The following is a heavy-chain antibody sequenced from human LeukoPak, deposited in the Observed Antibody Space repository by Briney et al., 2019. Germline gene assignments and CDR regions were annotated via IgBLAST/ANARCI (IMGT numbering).Heavy chain of an antibody. V-gene: IGHV3-7*01. CDR1: GSTFRSYW. Sequence: GGSLRLSCAASGSTFRSYWMTWVRQAPGKGLEWVANIKQDGSEKYYVDSVKGRFTISRDNAKNSLYLQMNSLRAEDTAVYYCAAGRDVYRYWGQGTLVTVSS. D-gene: IGHD5-24*01. CDR2: IKQDGSEK. J-gene: IGHJ4*02. CDR3: AAGRDVYRY.